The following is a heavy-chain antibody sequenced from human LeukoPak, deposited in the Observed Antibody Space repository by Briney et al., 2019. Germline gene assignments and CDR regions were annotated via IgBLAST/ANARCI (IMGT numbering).Heavy chain of an antibody. J-gene: IGHJ4*02. V-gene: IGHV6-1*01. Sequence: PSQTLSLTCALSGDSVSSNSAAWNWIRQSPSRGLEWLVRTYYRSKWDYDYALSVKIRISINPDTSKNQFSLQLNSVTPEDTAVYFCARYGPDISSWYYFDYWGQGTLVTVSS. CDR3: ARYGPDISSWYYFDY. CDR2: TYYRSKWDY. CDR1: GDSVSSNSAA. D-gene: IGHD6-13*01.